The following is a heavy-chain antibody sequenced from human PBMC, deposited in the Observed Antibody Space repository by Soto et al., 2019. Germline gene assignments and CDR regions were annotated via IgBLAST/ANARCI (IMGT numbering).Heavy chain of an antibody. CDR3: ARALAGSYDY. J-gene: IGHJ4*02. CDR1: GDSVSSKSAT. CDR2: TYFRSKWST. V-gene: IGHV6-1*01. D-gene: IGHD1-26*01. Sequence: SQTLSLTCAISGDSVSSKSATWNWTRQPPSRGLEWLGRTYFRSKWSTDYAVSLKGRITVNPDTSKNQFSLQLNSVTPEDTAIYYCARALAGSYDYWGQGTLVTVSS.